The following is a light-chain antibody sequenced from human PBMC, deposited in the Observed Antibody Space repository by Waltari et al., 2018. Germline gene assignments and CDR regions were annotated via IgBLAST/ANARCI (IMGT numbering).Light chain of an antibody. CDR1: SSDVGVYNC. J-gene: IGLJ2*01. V-gene: IGLV2-8*01. CDR2: DVS. CDR3: NSYAGSNSVL. Sequence: QSALTQPPSASGSPGQSVPIPCTGTSSDVGVYNCVSWYQQHPGNAPKLMIYDVSKRPSGVPDRFSGSKSGNTAYLTVSGLQAEDEADYYCNSYAGSNSVLFGAGTKLTVL.